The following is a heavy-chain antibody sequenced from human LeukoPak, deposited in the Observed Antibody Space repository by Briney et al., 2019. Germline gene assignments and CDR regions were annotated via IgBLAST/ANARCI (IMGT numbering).Heavy chain of an antibody. Sequence: GESLRLSCAASGFTFSDYYMSWIRQAPGKGLEWVSYISSSSSYTNYADSVKGRFTISRDNAKNSLYLQMNSLRAEDTAVYYCARDGVTFGGVIENYNWFDPWGQGTLVTVSS. CDR1: GFTFSDYY. J-gene: IGHJ5*02. CDR3: ARDGVTFGGVIENYNWFDP. D-gene: IGHD3-16*02. V-gene: IGHV3-11*05. CDR2: ISSSSSYT.